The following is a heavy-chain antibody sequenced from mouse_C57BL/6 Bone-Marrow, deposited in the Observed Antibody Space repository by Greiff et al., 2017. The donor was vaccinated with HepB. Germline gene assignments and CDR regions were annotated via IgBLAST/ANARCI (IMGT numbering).Heavy chain of an antibody. J-gene: IGHJ3*01. CDR3: ARSGFAY. V-gene: IGHV5-17*01. Sequence: EVQGVESGGGLVQPGGSLKLSCAASGFTFSDYGMAWVRQAPRKGPEWVAFISSGSSTIYYADTVKGRFTISRDNAKNTLFLQMTSLRSEDTAMYYCARSGFAYWGQGTLVTVSA. CDR2: ISSGSSTI. CDR1: GFTFSDYG.